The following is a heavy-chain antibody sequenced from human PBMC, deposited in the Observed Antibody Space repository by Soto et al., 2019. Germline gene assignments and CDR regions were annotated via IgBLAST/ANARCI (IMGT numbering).Heavy chain of an antibody. V-gene: IGHV4-34*01. Sequence: SETLSLTCAVSGGSVSGYYWSWIRQPPGKGLEWIGEIYPGGSTNYNLSLKSRVTISVDTSKNQFSLKLASVTAADTAAYYCAIPSSSWSFYYNGLDVWGQGTTVTVSS. D-gene: IGHD6-13*01. CDR3: AIPSSSWSFYYNGLDV. J-gene: IGHJ6*02. CDR2: IYPGGST. CDR1: GGSVSGYY.